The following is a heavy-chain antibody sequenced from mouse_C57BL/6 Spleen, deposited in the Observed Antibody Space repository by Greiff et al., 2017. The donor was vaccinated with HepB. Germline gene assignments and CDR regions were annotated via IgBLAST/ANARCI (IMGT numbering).Heavy chain of an antibody. J-gene: IGHJ4*01. CDR3: ARWLLPYYYAMDY. V-gene: IGHV5-17*01. CDR1: GFTFSDYG. D-gene: IGHD2-3*01. CDR2: ISSGSSTI. Sequence: EVHLVESGGGLVKPGGSLKLSCAASGFTFSDYGMHWVRQAPEKGLEWVAYISSGSSTINYADTVQGRFTIPRDNAKNTLCLQMTSLRSEDTAMYYCARWLLPYYYAMDYWGQGTSVTFSS.